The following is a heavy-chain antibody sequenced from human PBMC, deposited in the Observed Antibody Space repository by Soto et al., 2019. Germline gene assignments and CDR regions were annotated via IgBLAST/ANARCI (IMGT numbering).Heavy chain of an antibody. Sequence: TGGSLRLSCAASGFTFSGSAMHWVRQASGKGLEWVGLIRSKTNNYATAYAASVKGRFTLSRDDSKNTAYLQMNSLRTEDTALYYCSRHEITGTTLWGQGTLVTVSS. D-gene: IGHD1-7*01. CDR1: GFTFSGSA. CDR2: IRSKTNNYAT. J-gene: IGHJ4*02. CDR3: SRHEITGTTL. V-gene: IGHV3-73*01.